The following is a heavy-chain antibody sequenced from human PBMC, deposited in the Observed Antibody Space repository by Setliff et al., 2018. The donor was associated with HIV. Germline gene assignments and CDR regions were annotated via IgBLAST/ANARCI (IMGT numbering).Heavy chain of an antibody. J-gene: IGHJ4*02. CDR1: GFTFSTYP. V-gene: IGHV3-23*01. CDR2: ISGSGGST. Sequence: PGGSLRLSCAASGFTFSTYPMSWVRQAPGKGLEWVSGISGSGGSTYYADSVKGRFTISRDNSKNTLYLQMNSLRAEDTAVYYCAKDSSGWLGYFDYWGQGTLVTVSS. CDR3: AKDSSGWLGYFDY. D-gene: IGHD6-19*01.